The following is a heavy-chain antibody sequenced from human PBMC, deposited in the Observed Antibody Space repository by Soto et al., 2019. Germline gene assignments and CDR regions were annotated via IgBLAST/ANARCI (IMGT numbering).Heavy chain of an antibody. CDR1: GFTFSNYW. J-gene: IGHJ4*02. V-gene: IGHV3-7*05. Sequence: EVQLVESGGGFVQPGASLRLSCAASGFTFSNYWMSWVRQAPGKGLEWVANIKVDGSEKYYVDSVKGRFTISRDNAKNSLYLQMNSLRAEDTAVYYCAGVAVRGQGTLVTVSS. CDR3: AGVAV. CDR2: IKVDGSEK. D-gene: IGHD6-19*01.